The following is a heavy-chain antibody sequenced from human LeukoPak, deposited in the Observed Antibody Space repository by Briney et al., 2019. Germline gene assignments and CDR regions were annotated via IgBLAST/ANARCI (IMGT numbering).Heavy chain of an antibody. CDR2: IYSGGST. D-gene: IGHD3-3*01. CDR1: GFTVSSNY. Sequence: GGSLRLSCAASGFTVSSNYVSWVRQAPGKGLEWVSVIYSGGSTYYADSVKGRFTISRHNSKNTLYLQMNSLRAEDTAVYYCARAKPLGVLEWLFDYWGQGTLVTVSS. V-gene: IGHV3-53*04. CDR3: ARAKPLGVLEWLFDY. J-gene: IGHJ4*02.